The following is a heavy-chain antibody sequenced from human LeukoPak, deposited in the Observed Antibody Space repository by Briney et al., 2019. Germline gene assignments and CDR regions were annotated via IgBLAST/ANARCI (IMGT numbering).Heavy chain of an antibody. CDR2: ISYDGSNK. CDR3: GKEAYDFRSGYYSYYYYYMDV. V-gene: IGHV3-30*18. Sequence: GGSLRLSCAASGFTFSSYGMHWVRQAPGKGLEWVAVISYDGSNKYYADSVKGRFTISRDNAKNTLFLQMNSLRAEDTAVYYCGKEAYDFRSGYYSYYYYYMDVWGKGTTVTVSS. D-gene: IGHD3-3*01. CDR1: GFTFSSYG. J-gene: IGHJ6*03.